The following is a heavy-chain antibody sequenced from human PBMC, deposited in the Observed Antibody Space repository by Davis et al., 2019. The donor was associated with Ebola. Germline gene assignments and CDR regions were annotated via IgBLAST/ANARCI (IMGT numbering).Heavy chain of an antibody. J-gene: IGHJ4*02. CDR3: AKYITIFGVADDYFDY. CDR1: GFTFDDYA. D-gene: IGHD3-3*01. V-gene: IGHV3-9*01. CDR2: ISWNSGSI. Sequence: GGSLRLSCAASGFTFDDYAMHWVRQAPGKGLEWVSGISWNSGSIGYADSVKGRFTISRDNAKNSLYLQMNSLRAEDTAVYYCAKYITIFGVADDYFDYWGQGTLVTVSS.